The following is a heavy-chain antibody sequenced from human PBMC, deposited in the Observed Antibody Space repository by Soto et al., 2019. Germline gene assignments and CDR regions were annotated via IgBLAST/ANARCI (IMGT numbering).Heavy chain of an antibody. CDR2: INAGNGNT. D-gene: IGHD2-2*01. J-gene: IGHJ4*02. CDR3: ARYCSSTSCYDEYYFDY. Sequence: ASVKVSCKASGYTFTSYAMHWVRQAPGQRLEWMGWINAGNGNTKYSQKFQGRVTITRDTSASTAYMELSSLRSEDTAVYYCARYCSSTSCYDEYYFDYWGQGTLVTVSS. V-gene: IGHV1-3*01. CDR1: GYTFTSYA.